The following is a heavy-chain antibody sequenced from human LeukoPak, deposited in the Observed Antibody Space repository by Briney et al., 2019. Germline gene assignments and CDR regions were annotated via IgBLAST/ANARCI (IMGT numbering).Heavy chain of an antibody. J-gene: IGHJ4*02. CDR3: ARPKRYSSATPDY. Sequence: GGSLRLSCAASGFTFSSYSMNWVRQAPGKGLEWVSSIISSSIYIYYGDSVKGRFTISRDNAKNSLYLQMNSLRAEDTAVYYCARPKRYSSATPDYWGQGTLVTVSS. CDR1: GFTFSSYS. D-gene: IGHD6-19*01. CDR2: IISSSIYI. V-gene: IGHV3-21*01.